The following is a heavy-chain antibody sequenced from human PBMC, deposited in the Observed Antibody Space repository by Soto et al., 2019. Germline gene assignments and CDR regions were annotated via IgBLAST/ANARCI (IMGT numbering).Heavy chain of an antibody. J-gene: IGHJ3*02. CDR1: GYNFTSYG. V-gene: IGHV1-18*01. CDR2: ISPHNDRT. CDR3: ARDLDYSSGRYFDHDAFDI. D-gene: IGHD6-19*01. Sequence: ASVKVSCKASGYNFTSYGISWVRQAPGQGLEWMGWISPHNDRTKYARRFQDRVTMTTETPTSTVYMELGSLRSDDTAVYYCARDLDYSSGRYFDHDAFDIWGQGTVVTVS.